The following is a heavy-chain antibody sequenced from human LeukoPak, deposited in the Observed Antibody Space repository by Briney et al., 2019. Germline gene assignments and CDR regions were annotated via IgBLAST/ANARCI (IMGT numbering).Heavy chain of an antibody. CDR1: GFTFSSYA. CDR3: AISGYSSGWYYFDY. J-gene: IGHJ4*02. Sequence: GGSLRLSCTASGFTFSSYAMSWVRQAPGKGLEWVSALSGSGGNTYYADSVKGRFTISRDNSKNTLHLQMNSLRAEDTAVYYCAISGYSSGWYYFDYWGQGTLVTVSS. V-gene: IGHV3-23*01. CDR2: LSGSGGNT. D-gene: IGHD6-19*01.